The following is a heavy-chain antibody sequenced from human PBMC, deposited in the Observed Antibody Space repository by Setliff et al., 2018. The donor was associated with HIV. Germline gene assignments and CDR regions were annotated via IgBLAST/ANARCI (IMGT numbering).Heavy chain of an antibody. CDR1: GASISSYY. J-gene: IGHJ5*02. D-gene: IGHD3-3*01. CDR3: ARVPSAGVRGRPDLYHWFDP. Sequence: SETLSLTCTVSGASISSYYWSWIRQPPGKGLEWIASIETTGTVNYSPSLKSRVSISLDPSRSQFSLTLRSVTAADTAVYYCARVPSAGVRGRPDLYHWFDPWGQGTLVTVSS. CDR2: IETTGTV. V-gene: IGHV4-4*08.